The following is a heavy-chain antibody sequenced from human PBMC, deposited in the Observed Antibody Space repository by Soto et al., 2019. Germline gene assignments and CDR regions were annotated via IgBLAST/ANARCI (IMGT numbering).Heavy chain of an antibody. CDR2: ISAYNGNT. V-gene: IGHV1-18*04. CDR1: GYTFTSYG. CDR3: ARDRPLIYCSSTSCLQGMDV. Sequence: ASVKVSCKASGYTFTSYGISWVRQAPGQGLEWMGWISAYNGNTNYAQKPQGRVTMTTDTSTSTAYMELRSLRSDDTAVYYCARDRPLIYCSSTSCLQGMDVWGQGTTVTVSS. D-gene: IGHD2-2*01. J-gene: IGHJ6*02.